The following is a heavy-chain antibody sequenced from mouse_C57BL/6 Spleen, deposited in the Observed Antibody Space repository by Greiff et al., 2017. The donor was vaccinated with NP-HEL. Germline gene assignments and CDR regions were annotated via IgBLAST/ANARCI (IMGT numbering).Heavy chain of an antibody. Sequence: VQLQQSGAELVRPGTSVKVSCKASGYAFTNYLIEWVKQRPGQGLEWIGVINPGSGGTNYNEKFKGKATLTADKSSSTAYMQLSSLTSEDSAVYFCARSGGNYAFAYWGQGTLVTVSA. CDR2: INPGSGGT. J-gene: IGHJ3*01. D-gene: IGHD2-1*01. V-gene: IGHV1-54*01. CDR3: ARSGGNYAFAY. CDR1: GYAFTNYL.